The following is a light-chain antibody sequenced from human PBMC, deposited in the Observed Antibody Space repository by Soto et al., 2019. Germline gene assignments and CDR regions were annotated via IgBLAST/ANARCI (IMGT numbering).Light chain of an antibody. J-gene: IGLJ2*01. Sequence: QSALTQPASVSGSPGQSITISCTGTSRDVGSYNLVSWYQQHPGKAPKLMIYEGSKRPSGVSNRFSGSKSGNTASLTISGLQAEDEADYYCCSYAGSSTFVVFRGGTKLTVL. CDR2: EGS. CDR3: CSYAGSSTFVV. CDR1: SRDVGSYNL. V-gene: IGLV2-23*03.